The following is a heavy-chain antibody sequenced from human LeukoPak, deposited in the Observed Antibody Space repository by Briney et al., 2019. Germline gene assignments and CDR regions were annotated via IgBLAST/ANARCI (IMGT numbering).Heavy chain of an antibody. V-gene: IGHV4-34*01. J-gene: IGHJ4*02. Sequence: PSETLSLTCAVYGGSFSGYYWSWIRQPPGKGLEWIGEINHSGSTNYNSSLKSRVTISVDTSKNQFSLKLSSVTAADTAVYYCAIYYYDIGFTFDYWGQGTLVTVSS. CDR1: GGSFSGYY. CDR2: INHSGST. CDR3: AIYYYDIGFTFDY. D-gene: IGHD3-22*01.